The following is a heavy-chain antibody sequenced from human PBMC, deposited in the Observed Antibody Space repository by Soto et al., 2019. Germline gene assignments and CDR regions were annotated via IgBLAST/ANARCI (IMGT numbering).Heavy chain of an antibody. CDR2: MYHSGST. V-gene: IGHV4-59*08. J-gene: IGHJ4*02. Sequence: SETLSLTCTVSGGSISSYDWSWMRQPPGKGLEWIGYMYHSGSTNYNPSLKSRVTTSIDTSKNQFSLRLSSVTAADTAVYYCVRQPYTSGAYYFDYWGQGTPVTVSS. D-gene: IGHD6-19*01. CDR3: VRQPYTSGAYYFDY. CDR1: GGSISSYD.